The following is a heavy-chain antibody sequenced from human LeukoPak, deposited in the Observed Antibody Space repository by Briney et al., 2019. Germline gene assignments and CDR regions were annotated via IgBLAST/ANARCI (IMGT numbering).Heavy chain of an antibody. CDR1: GYTFTSYD. V-gene: IGHV1-8*03. CDR2: MNPNSGNT. D-gene: IGHD7-27*01. J-gene: IGHJ5*02. Sequence: ASVKVSCKASGYTFTSYDINWVRQATGQGLEWMGWMNPNSGNTGYAQKFQGRVTITRNTSISTAYMELSSLRSEDTAVYYCARGHHKNPQTGDHWFDPWGQGTLVTVSS. CDR3: ARGHHKNPQTGDHWFDP.